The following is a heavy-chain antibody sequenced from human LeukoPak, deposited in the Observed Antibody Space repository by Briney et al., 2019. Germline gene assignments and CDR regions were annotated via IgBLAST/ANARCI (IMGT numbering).Heavy chain of an antibody. V-gene: IGHV4-4*07. Sequence: SETLSLTCTVSGGSINTFYWSWIRQPGGKGLDWIGRIYTRGNTNYNPSLKSRVTMSVDTSKNQFSLKVSSVTAADTAVYFCARISETAMITMWGQGTLVTVSS. CDR1: GGSINTFY. D-gene: IGHD5-18*01. J-gene: IGHJ4*02. CDR3: ARISETAMITM. CDR2: IYTRGNT.